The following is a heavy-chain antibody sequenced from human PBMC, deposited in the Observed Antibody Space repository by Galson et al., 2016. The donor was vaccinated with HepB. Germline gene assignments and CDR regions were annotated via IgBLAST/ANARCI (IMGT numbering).Heavy chain of an antibody. CDR1: GGSISNYY. CDR3: AGHRFYYYGMDV. Sequence: LTCTVSGGSISNYYWSWIRQTPGKGLEWIGYFYNSGSTDYNPSLKSRVTISGDTSKNQFSLKLRSVTAADTAVYYCAGHRFYYYGMDVWGQGTTVTVSS. D-gene: IGHD3-3*01. CDR2: FYNSGST. J-gene: IGHJ6*02. V-gene: IGHV4-59*08.